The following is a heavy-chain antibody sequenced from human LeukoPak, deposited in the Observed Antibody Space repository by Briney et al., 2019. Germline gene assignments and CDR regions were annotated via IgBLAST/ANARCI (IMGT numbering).Heavy chain of an antibody. Sequence: GRSLRLSCAASGFTFSSYGMHWVRQAPGKGLEWVAVISYDGSNKYYADSVKGRFTISRDNSKNTLYLQMNSLRAEDTAVYYCRAGLPRGIDYWGQGTLVTVSS. CDR1: GFTFSSYG. D-gene: IGHD5-18*01. CDR3: RAGLPRGIDY. CDR2: ISYDGSNK. V-gene: IGHV3-30*03. J-gene: IGHJ4*02.